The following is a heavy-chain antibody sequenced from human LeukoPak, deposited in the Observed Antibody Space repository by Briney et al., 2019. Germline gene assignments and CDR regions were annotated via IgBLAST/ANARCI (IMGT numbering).Heavy chain of an antibody. CDR2: HKPSGRST. D-gene: IGHD4-17*01. J-gene: IGHJ4*02. V-gene: IGHV1-46*01. CDR1: AYTLTSIY. CDR3: AGSQDYGYFGGYFDY. Sequence: SVNVSCKASAYTLTSIYIHWVRQAPGQGLEWMGTHKPSGRSTSYAQKFQGRVTMTRDTSTSTVYMKRSSLRSEDTAVYYCAGSQDYGYFGGYFDYRDQGTLATVSS.